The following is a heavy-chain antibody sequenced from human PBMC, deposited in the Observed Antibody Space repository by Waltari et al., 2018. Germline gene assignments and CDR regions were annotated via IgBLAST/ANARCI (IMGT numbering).Heavy chain of an antibody. Sequence: QVQLQESGPGLVKPSQTLSLTCTVSGGSISSGSYYWSWIRQPAGKGLEWIGRIYTSGSTNYNPSLKSRVTISVDTSKNQFSLKLSSVTAADTAVYYCAREGSSIITIFGVVIIRHGMDVWGQWTTVTVSS. CDR1: GGSISSGSYY. CDR2: IYTSGST. D-gene: IGHD3-3*01. V-gene: IGHV4-61*02. J-gene: IGHJ6*02. CDR3: AREGSSIITIFGVVIIRHGMDV.